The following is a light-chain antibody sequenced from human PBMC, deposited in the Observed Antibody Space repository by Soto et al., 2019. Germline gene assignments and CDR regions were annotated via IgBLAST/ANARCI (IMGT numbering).Light chain of an antibody. CDR1: QSISSW. CDR2: DAS. J-gene: IGKJ1*01. Sequence: DIQMTQSPSTLSASVGDRVTLTCRASQSISSWLAWYQQKPGKAPKLLIYDASSLESGVPSRFSGSGSGTEFTLTISSLQPDDFATYYCKQYNSYSGTFGQGTKVDI. V-gene: IGKV1-5*01. CDR3: KQYNSYSGT.